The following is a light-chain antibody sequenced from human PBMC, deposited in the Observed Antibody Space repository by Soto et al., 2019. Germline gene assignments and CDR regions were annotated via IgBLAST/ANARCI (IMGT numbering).Light chain of an antibody. CDR2: NVN. J-gene: IGLJ1*01. Sequence: QSALTQSASVSGSPGQSITISCTGTSSDVGNYNYVSWYQQHPGEVPKLIIFNVNNRPSGVSNRFSGSKSGNTASLTISGLQAEDDADYYCSSFTSSTTYVVGTGTKVTVL. CDR1: SSDVGNYNY. V-gene: IGLV2-14*01. CDR3: SSFTSSTTYV.